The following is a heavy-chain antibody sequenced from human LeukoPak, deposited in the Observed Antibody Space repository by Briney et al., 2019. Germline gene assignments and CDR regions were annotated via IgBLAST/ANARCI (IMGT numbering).Heavy chain of an antibody. V-gene: IGHV3-23*01. Sequence: GGSLRLSCAASGFTLSSHAMSWVRQAPGKGLEWVSAISGSGGSTYYADSVKGRFTISRDNSKNTLYLQMNSLRAEDTAVYYCANRGYSYGVDYWGQGTLVTVSS. D-gene: IGHD5-18*01. CDR2: ISGSGGST. CDR1: GFTLSSHA. CDR3: ANRGYSYGVDY. J-gene: IGHJ4*02.